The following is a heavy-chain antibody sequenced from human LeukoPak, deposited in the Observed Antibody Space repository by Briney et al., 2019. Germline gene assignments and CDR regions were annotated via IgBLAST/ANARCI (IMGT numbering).Heavy chain of an antibody. CDR1: GFSLTTNGVG. Sequence: SGPTLAKPTQTLTLPCTFSGFSLTTNGVGVAWVRHLPGKALEGLALIYWDDEKRYSPPLRTKLTITTDTSKRKVVLTVTNINPVDTGTYYCAHLYFYNSGGYSRAFDYGGQGTRV. CDR2: IYWDDEK. V-gene: IGHV2-5*02. J-gene: IGHJ4*02. D-gene: IGHD3-22*01. CDR3: AHLYFYNSGGYSRAFDY.